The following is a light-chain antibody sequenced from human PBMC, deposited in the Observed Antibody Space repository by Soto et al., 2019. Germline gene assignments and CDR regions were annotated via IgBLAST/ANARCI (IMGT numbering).Light chain of an antibody. CDR1: QSVSSY. CDR3: QQRSSWPLFT. Sequence: EIVLTQSPATLSLSPGERATLSCRASQSVSSYLAWYQQKPGQAPRLLIYDASNRATGIPARFSGSGSETDFTLTISSLEPEDFAVYYCQQRSSWPLFTFGPGTKVDIK. J-gene: IGKJ3*01. CDR2: DAS. V-gene: IGKV3-11*01.